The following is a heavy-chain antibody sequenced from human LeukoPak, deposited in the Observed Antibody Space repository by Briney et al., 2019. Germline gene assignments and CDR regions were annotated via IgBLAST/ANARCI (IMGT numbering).Heavy chain of an antibody. CDR1: GFTVSSNY. D-gene: IGHD3-3*01. V-gene: IGHV3-53*01. CDR3: ARVGRSITIFGVVRETGWFDP. J-gene: IGHJ5*02. CDR2: IYSGGST. Sequence: GGSLRLSCAASGFTVSSNYMSWVRQAPGKGLEWVSVIYSGGSTYYADSVKGRFTISRDNSKNTLYLQMNSLRAEDTAVYYCARVGRSITIFGVVRETGWFDPWGQGTLVTVSS.